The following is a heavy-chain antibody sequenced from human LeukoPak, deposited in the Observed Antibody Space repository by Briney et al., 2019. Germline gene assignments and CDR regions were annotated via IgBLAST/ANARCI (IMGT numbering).Heavy chain of an antibody. J-gene: IGHJ4*02. Sequence: GGSLRLSCAGSGFIFNNYAMHWVRQPPGKGLEWVSGLSWNSGSIDYADSVKGRFTISRDNAKNSLYLQMNSLRVEDTAFYYCAKDNRRHYTSGPNPDSLHWGQGALVTVSS. V-gene: IGHV3-9*01. CDR3: AKDNRRHYTSGPNPDSLH. CDR1: GFIFNNYA. D-gene: IGHD6-19*01. CDR2: LSWNSGSI.